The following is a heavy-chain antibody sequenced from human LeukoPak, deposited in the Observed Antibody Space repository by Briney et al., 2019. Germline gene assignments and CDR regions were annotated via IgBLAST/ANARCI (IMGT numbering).Heavy chain of an antibody. CDR1: GYTFTSYG. J-gene: IGHJ6*03. CDR2: MNPNSGNT. Sequence: PSVRVSCKASGYTFTSYGISWVRQAPRQGLEWMGWMNPNSGNTGYAQKFQGRVTITRNTSISTAYMELGSLSSEDTAVYYCARGRVVVSAWGLQNYYYYYMDVWGKGTTVTVSS. V-gene: IGHV1-8*03. D-gene: IGHD3-22*01. CDR3: ARGRVVVSAWGLQNYYYYYMDV.